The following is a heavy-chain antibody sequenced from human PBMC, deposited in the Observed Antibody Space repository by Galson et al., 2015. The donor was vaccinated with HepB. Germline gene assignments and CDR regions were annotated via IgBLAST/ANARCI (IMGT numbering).Heavy chain of an antibody. CDR2: ISAYNGNT. D-gene: IGHD3-22*01. Sequence: SVKVSCKASGYTFTSYGISWVRQAPGQGLEWMGWISAYNGNTNYAQKLQGRVTMTTDTSTSTAYMQLRSLRSDDTAVYYCARVYYDSSGFLNLVYWGQGTLVTVSS. V-gene: IGHV1-18*01. J-gene: IGHJ4*02. CDR1: GYTFTSYG. CDR3: ARVYYDSSGFLNLVY.